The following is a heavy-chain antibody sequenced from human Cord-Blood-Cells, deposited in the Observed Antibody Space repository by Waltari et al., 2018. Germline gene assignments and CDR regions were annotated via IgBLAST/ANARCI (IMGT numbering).Heavy chain of an antibody. V-gene: IGHV1-18*04. J-gene: IGHJ6*03. CDR1: GYTFTSYG. CDR3: AGVYSYGLNYYMDV. D-gene: IGHD5-18*01. CDR2: ISAYNGNT. Sequence: QVQLVQSGAEVKKPGASVKVSCKASGYTFTSYGISWVRQAPGQGLEWMGWISAYNGNTNYAQKRQGRVTMTTDPATSTAYMELRSLRSDDTAVYYCAGVYSYGLNYYMDVWGKGTTVTVSS.